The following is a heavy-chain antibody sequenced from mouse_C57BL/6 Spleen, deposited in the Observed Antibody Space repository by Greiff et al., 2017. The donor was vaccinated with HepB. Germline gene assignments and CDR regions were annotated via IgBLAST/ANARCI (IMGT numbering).Heavy chain of an antibody. CDR3: ASTEGDYGSRDAMDY. D-gene: IGHD1-1*01. J-gene: IGHJ4*01. V-gene: IGHV1-50*01. Sequence: QVQLQQPGAELVKPGASVKLSCKASGYTFTSYWMQWVKQRPGQGLEWIGEIDPSDSYTNYNQKFKGKATLTVDTSSSTAYMQLSSLTSEDSAVYYCASTEGDYGSRDAMDYWGQGTSVTVSS. CDR1: GYTFTSYW. CDR2: IDPSDSYT.